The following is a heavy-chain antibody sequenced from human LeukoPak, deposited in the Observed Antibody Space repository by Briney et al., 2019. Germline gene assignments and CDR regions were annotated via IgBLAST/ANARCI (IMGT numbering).Heavy chain of an antibody. CDR1: GGSISGSY. CDR3: ARGSGAFDD. CDR2: IYYSGST. J-gene: IGHJ4*02. Sequence: PSETLSLTCTVSGGSISGSYWSWIRHPPRKGLEWIGYIYYSGSTNYNPSLKSRVTISVDTSKSQFSLKLNSVTAADTAVYNCARGSGAFDDWGQGTLVTVSS. V-gene: IGHV4-59*01.